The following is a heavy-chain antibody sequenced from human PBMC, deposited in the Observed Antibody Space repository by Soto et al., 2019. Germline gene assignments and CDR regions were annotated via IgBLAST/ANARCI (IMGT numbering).Heavy chain of an antibody. D-gene: IGHD2-15*01. Sequence: QVQLQESGPGLVKPSQTLSLTCTVSGDSVRNYYWSWIRQPPGKGLEWIGFIHSSGSTAYSPSLYMRVTISVDTSTNQFSLQLSSATAADTAVYYCARLKDCSGGTCSSFHDYWGQGTLVTVSS. J-gene: IGHJ4*02. V-gene: IGHV4-4*08. CDR1: GDSVRNYY. CDR2: IHSSGST. CDR3: ARLKDCSGGTCSSFHDY.